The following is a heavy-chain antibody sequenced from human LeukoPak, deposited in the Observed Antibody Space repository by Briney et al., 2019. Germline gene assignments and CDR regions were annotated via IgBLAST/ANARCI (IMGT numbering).Heavy chain of an antibody. V-gene: IGHV4-38-2*02. CDR2: IYHSGST. CDR3: ARDRAVLLWFGELSRVNWFDP. CDR1: GYSISSGYY. J-gene: IGHJ5*02. D-gene: IGHD3-10*01. Sequence: SETLSLTCTVSGYSISSGYYWGWIRQPPGKGLEWIGSIYHSGSTYYNPSLKSRVTISVDTSKNQFSLKLSSVTAADTAVYYCARDRAVLLWFGELSRVNWFDPWGQGTLVTVSS.